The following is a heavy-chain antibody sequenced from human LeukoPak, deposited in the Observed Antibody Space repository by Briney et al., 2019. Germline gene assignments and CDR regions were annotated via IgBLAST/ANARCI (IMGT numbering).Heavy chain of an antibody. J-gene: IGHJ4*02. CDR1: GVSISSYY. V-gene: IGHV4-59*08. D-gene: IGHD3-22*01. CDR2: IYYSGST. Sequence: SETLSLTCTVSGVSISSYYWSWIRQPPGKGLEWIGYIYYSGSTNYNPSLKSRVTISVDTSKNQFSLKLSSVTAADTGVYYCARLSDYYDSWGQGTLVTVSS. CDR3: ARLSDYYDS.